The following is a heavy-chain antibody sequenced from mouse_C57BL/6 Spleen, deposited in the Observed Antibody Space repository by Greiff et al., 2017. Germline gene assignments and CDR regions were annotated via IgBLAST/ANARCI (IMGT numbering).Heavy chain of an antibody. J-gene: IGHJ2*01. V-gene: IGHV5-4*01. CDR1: GFTFSSYA. CDR3: ARDRDYDQGDYFDY. CDR2: ISDGGSYT. Sequence: EVKLVESGGGLVKPGGSLKLSCAASGFTFSSYAMSWVRQTPEKRLEWVATISDGGSYTYYPDNVKGRFTISRDNAKNNLYLQMSHLKSEDTAMYYCARDRDYDQGDYFDYWGQGTTLTVSS. D-gene: IGHD2-4*01.